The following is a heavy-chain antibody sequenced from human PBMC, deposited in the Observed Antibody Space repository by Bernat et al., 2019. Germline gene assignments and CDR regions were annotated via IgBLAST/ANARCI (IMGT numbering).Heavy chain of an antibody. V-gene: IGHV4-31*03. CDR1: GGSISSGGYY. CDR2: IYYSGST. D-gene: IGHD1-26*01. Sequence: QVQLQESGPGLVKPSQTLSLTCTVSGGSISSGGYYWSWIRQHPGKGLEWIGYIYYSGSTYYNPSLKSRVTMSVDTSKNQFSLKLSSVTAADTAVYYCARASQSGSYAFLWFDPWGQGTLVTVSS. CDR3: ARASQSGSYAFLWFDP. J-gene: IGHJ5*02.